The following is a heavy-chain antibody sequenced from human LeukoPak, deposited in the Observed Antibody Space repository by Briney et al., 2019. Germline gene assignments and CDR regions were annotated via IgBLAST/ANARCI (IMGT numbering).Heavy chain of an antibody. CDR1: GFTFSSYW. D-gene: IGHD2-15*01. V-gene: IGHV3-74*01. CDR3: ARVLVAAALDY. CDR2: INSDGSST. Sequence: GGSLRLSCADSGFTFSSYWMHCVRQAPGKGLVWVSRINSDGSSTSYADSVKGRFTISRDNAKNTLYLQMNSLRAEDTAVYYCARVLVAAALDYWGQGTLVTVSS. J-gene: IGHJ4*02.